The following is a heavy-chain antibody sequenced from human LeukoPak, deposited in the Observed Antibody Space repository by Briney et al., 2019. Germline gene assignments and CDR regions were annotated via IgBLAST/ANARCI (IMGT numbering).Heavy chain of an antibody. CDR1: GYTFTRYG. CDR3: ARASTVAYYSYGMDV. CDR2: ISAYNGNT. D-gene: IGHD4-23*01. Sequence: RASVKLSCKASGYTFTRYGISWVRQAPGPGPEWMGWISAYNGNTNYAQNLQGRVTMTTDTTTSTAYMELRSLRSDDTAVYYCARASTVAYYSYGMDVWGQGTTVTVSS. V-gene: IGHV1-18*01. J-gene: IGHJ6*02.